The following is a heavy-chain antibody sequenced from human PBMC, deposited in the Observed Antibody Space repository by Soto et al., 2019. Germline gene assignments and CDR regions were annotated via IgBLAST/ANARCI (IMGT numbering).Heavy chain of an antibody. CDR1: GGSFSGYY. D-gene: IGHD6-6*01. V-gene: IGHV4-34*02. CDR2: ITHSGST. J-gene: IGHJ5*02. CDR3: ARRLGRAARRGNWFGP. Sequence: QVQLQQWGAGLLKPSETLSLTCAVYGGSFSGYYWSWIRQPPGKGLEWIGEITHSGSTNYNPSLKSRVTIPVDTSKNHFSLKRSSVTAADPAVYYCARRLGRAARRGNWFGPWGPGTLVTGSS.